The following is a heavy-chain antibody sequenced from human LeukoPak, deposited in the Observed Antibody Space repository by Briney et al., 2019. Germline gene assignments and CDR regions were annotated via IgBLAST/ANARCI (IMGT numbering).Heavy chain of an antibody. D-gene: IGHD6-6*01. CDR3: ASQNNSSLSYFNY. V-gene: IGHV4-34*01. J-gene: IGHJ4*02. CDR2: INHSGST. Sequence: SETLSLTCAVYGGSFSGYYWSWIRQPPGKGLEWIGEINHSGSTNYNPSLKSRVTISVDTSKNQFSLKLSSVTAADTAVYYCASQNNSSLSYFNYWGQGTLVTVSS. CDR1: GGSFSGYY.